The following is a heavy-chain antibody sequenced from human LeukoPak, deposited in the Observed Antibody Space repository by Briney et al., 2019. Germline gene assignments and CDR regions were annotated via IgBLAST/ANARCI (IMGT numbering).Heavy chain of an antibody. CDR3: TTDLGGYSYGSDY. V-gene: IGHV3-15*01. CDR2: IKSKTDGGTT. Sequence: SCKASGGTFSSYAISRVRQAPGKGLEWVGRIKSKTDGGTTDYAAPVKGRFTISRDDSKNTLYLQMNSLKTEDTAVYYCTTDLGGYSYGSDYWGQGTLVTVSS. J-gene: IGHJ4*02. D-gene: IGHD5-18*01. CDR1: GGTFSSYA.